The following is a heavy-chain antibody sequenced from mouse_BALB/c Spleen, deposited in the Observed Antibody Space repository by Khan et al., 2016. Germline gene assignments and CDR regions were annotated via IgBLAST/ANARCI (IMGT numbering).Heavy chain of an antibody. D-gene: IGHD1-1*01. CDR1: GFKIKDTY. CDR3: ASLLLRFHY. V-gene: IGHV14-3*02. Sequence: VQLQQSGAELVKPGASVKLSCTTSGFKIKDTYMHWVKQRPEQGLEWIGRIDPANGNTKYDPKFQGKATITADTSSNTAYLQLSSLTSEDTAVYYCASLLLRFHYWGQGTTLTVSS. J-gene: IGHJ2*01. CDR2: IDPANGNT.